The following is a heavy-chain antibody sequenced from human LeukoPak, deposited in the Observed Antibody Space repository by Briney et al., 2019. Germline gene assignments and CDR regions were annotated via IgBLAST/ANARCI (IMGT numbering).Heavy chain of an antibody. V-gene: IGHV4-4*02. CDR2: IYHSGST. Sequence: SETLSLTCAVSGGSISSSNWWSWVRPPPGKGLEWIGEIYHSGSTNYNPSLKSRVTISVDKSKNQFSLKLSSVTAADTAVYYCASSRWYYRAFDYWGQGTLVTVSS. D-gene: IGHD6-13*01. CDR1: GGSISSSNW. J-gene: IGHJ4*02. CDR3: ASSRWYYRAFDY.